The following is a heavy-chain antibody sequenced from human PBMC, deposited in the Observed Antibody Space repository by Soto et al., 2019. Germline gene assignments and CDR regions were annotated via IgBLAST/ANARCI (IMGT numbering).Heavy chain of an antibody. Sequence: SVKVSCKASGGTFSSYAISWVRQAPGQGLEWMGGIIPIFGTANYAQKFQGRVTITADKSTSTAYMELSSLRSEDTAVYYCARRGSSGYRYWYFDLLGRGTLVTVSS. CDR3: ARRGSSGYRYWYFDL. CDR1: GGTFSSYA. D-gene: IGHD3-22*01. CDR2: IIPIFGTA. V-gene: IGHV1-69*06. J-gene: IGHJ2*01.